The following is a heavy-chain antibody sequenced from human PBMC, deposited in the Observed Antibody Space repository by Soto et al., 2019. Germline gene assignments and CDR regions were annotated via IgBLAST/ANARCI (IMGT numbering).Heavy chain of an antibody. D-gene: IGHD3-10*01. CDR3: ARHRIDYYGSGSYSIDY. CDR1: GYSFTSYW. Sequence: PGESLKISCKGSGYSFTSYWIGWVRQMHGKGLEWMGIIYPGDSDTRYSQSFQGQVTISADKSISTAYLQWRSLKASDTAMYYCARHRIDYYGSGSYSIDYWGQGTLVTVSS. CDR2: IYPGDSDT. V-gene: IGHV5-51*01. J-gene: IGHJ4*02.